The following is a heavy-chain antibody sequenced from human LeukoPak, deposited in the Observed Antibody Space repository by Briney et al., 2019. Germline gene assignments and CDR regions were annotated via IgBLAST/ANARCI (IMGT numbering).Heavy chain of an antibody. J-gene: IGHJ1*01. V-gene: IGHV4-39*07. D-gene: IGHD1-26*01. CDR3: ARGKRSPGYFQH. CDR2: IYYSGST. Sequence: SETLSLTCTVSGGTISSSSYYWGWIRQPPGKGLEWIGSIYYSGSTYYNPSLKSRVTISVDTSKNQFSLKLSSVTAADTAVYYCARGKRSPGYFQHWGQGTLVTVSS. CDR1: GGTISSSSYY.